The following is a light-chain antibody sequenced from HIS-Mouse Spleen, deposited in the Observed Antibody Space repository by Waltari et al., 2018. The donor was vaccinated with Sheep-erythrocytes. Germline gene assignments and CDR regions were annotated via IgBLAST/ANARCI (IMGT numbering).Light chain of an antibody. CDR1: KLGDNY. CDR3: QAWDSSTVV. Sequence: SYELTQPPSVSVAPGQTASITCSGEKLGDNYACWYQQKPGHSPVLVIYQDSKRPSGIPERFSGSNSGNTATLTISGTQAMDEADYYCQAWDSSTVVFGGGTKLTVL. CDR2: QDS. V-gene: IGLV3-1*01. J-gene: IGLJ2*01.